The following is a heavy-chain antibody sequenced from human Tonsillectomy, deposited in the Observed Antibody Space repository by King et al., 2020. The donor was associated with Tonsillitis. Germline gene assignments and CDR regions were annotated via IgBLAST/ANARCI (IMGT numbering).Heavy chain of an antibody. J-gene: IGHJ4*02. CDR3: ARAHYDVLTGYYSAFDS. Sequence: VQLQESGPGLVKPSQTLSLTCTVSGGSISRDYYYWSWIRQHPGKGLGWVGYIYYIWSTDYNPSLKCLVTISVETSKNQFSLKLGSVSAADTAVYYCARAHYDVLTGYYSAFDSWGQGTLVTVSS. D-gene: IGHD3-9*01. CDR2: IYYIWST. CDR1: GGSISRDYYY. V-gene: IGHV4-31*01.